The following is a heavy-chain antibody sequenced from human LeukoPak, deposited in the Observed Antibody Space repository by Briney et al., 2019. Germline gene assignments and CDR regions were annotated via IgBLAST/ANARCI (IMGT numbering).Heavy chain of an antibody. Sequence: SETLSLTCDASGYSISNYYYWGWILQPPGKGLEWIGSIYHPGYSYFHPSLKSPVALSVDTSKNELFLKMRPVTAADPGVYLCARGGIVVAVYFDFWGRGTLVRVFS. CDR3: ARGGIVVAVYFDF. CDR1: GYSISNYYY. D-gene: IGHD2-15*01. J-gene: IGHJ4*02. V-gene: IGHV4-38-2*01. CDR2: IYHPGYS.